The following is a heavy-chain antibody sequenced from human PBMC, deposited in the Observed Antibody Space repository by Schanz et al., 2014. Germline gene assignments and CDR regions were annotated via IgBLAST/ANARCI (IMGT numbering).Heavy chain of an antibody. V-gene: IGHV1-18*01. J-gene: IGHJ3*02. CDR1: GYIFGSHG. CDR2: INAHTGNT. D-gene: IGHD6-19*01. CDR3: ARVHMATYHYSSPGAFDI. Sequence: QLMQSGSEVRKPGASVKVSCKASGYIFGSHGMTWVRQAPGQGPELMGWINAHTGNTQYAQKFQGRVNMTRDTVTTTVHLELTRLRTDDTAIYYGARVHMATYHYSSPGAFDIWGQGTRVTVSS.